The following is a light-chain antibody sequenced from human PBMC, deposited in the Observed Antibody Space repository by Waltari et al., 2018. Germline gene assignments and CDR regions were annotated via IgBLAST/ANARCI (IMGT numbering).Light chain of an antibody. V-gene: IGLV2-23*01. CDR2: DGS. CDR3: CSYAGSSTCA. Sequence: QSALTQPASVSGSPGQSITISCTGTRSDVGGYNLVSWYHQHPGKTPKLMIYDGSKRPSGVSNRFSGSKSGNTASLTISVLQAEDEADYHCCSYAGSSTCAFGGGTKLTVL. J-gene: IGLJ2*01. CDR1: RSDVGGYNL.